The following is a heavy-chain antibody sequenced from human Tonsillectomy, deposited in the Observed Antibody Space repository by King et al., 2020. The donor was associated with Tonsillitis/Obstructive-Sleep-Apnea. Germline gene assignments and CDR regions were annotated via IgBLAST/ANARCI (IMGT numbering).Heavy chain of an antibody. V-gene: IGHV1-46*01. CDR2: INPSGGST. CDR3: ARYCSGGSCPSY. Sequence: VQLVQSGAEVKKPGASVKVSCKASGYNFTSYYMHWVRQAPGQGLWWMGIINPSGGSTSYAQKFQGRVTMTRDTSTSTVYMELSSLRSEDTAVYYCARYCSGGSCPSYWGQGTLVTVSS. D-gene: IGHD2-15*01. CDR1: GYNFTSYY. J-gene: IGHJ4*02.